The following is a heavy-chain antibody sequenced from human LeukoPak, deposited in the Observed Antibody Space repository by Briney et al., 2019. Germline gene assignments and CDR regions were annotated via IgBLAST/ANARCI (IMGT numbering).Heavy chain of an antibody. J-gene: IGHJ4*02. Sequence: ASVKVSCKASGYTFTSYYMHWVRQAPGQGLEWMGIINPSGGSTSYAQKFQGRVTMTRDTSISTAYMELSRLRSDDTAVYNCARSDGRNYFDYWGQGTLVTVSS. V-gene: IGHV1-46*01. CDR1: GYTFTSYY. D-gene: IGHD5-24*01. CDR3: ARSDGRNYFDY. CDR2: INPSGGST.